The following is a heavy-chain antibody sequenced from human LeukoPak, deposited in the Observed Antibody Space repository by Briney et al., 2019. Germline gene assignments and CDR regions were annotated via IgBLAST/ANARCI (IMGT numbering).Heavy chain of an antibody. CDR3: ARDRKISSADYYFDY. CDR2: ISYDGSNK. J-gene: IGHJ4*02. Sequence: PGGSLRLSCAASGFTFSSYAMHWVRQAPGKGLEWVAVISYDGSNKYYADSVKGRFTISRDNSRNTLYLQMNTLRGEDTAVYYCARDRKISSADYYFDYWGQGTLVTVSS. CDR1: GFTFSSYA. V-gene: IGHV3-30-3*01. D-gene: IGHD6-13*01.